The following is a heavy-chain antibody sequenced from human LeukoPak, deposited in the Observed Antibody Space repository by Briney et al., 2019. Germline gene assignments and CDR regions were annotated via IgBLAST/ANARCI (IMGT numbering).Heavy chain of an antibody. V-gene: IGHV3-30*18. D-gene: IGHD6-13*01. Sequence: PGGSLRLSCAASGFTFSSYGMHWVRQAPGKGLEWVAVISYDGSNKYYADSVKGRFTISRDNSKNTLYLQMNSLRAEDTAVYYCAKFFASSSRFPFDYWGQGTLVTVSS. CDR2: ISYDGSNK. J-gene: IGHJ4*02. CDR3: AKFFASSSRFPFDY. CDR1: GFTFSSYG.